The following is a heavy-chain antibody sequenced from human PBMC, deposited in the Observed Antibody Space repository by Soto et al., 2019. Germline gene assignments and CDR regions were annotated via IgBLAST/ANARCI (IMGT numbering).Heavy chain of an antibody. Sequence: QVQLVQSGAEVKKPGASVKVSCKASGYTFTSYYMHWVRQAPGQGLEWMGIINPSVGSTSYAQKFQGRVTMTRDTSTSTVYMELSSLRSEDTAVYYCARDFYPGLRVRGYFDYWGQGTLVTVSS. D-gene: IGHD3-10*01. CDR3: ARDFYPGLRVRGYFDY. CDR1: GYTFTSYY. J-gene: IGHJ4*02. V-gene: IGHV1-46*01. CDR2: INPSVGST.